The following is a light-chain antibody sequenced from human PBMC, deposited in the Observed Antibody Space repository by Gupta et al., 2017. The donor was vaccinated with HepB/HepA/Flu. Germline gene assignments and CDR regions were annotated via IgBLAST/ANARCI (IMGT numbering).Light chain of an antibody. CDR2: GAS. CDR1: QGIITW. CDR3: QQYNSHLGIT. Sequence: DIQMTHSPSSLSASVADRVTITSRASQGIITWLAWYQQKPEKDPKSLIYGASSLQSGVPSRFSGSGSGTDFTLTISSLQPEDFATYYCQQYNSHLGITFGQGTRLEIK. V-gene: IGKV1D-16*01. J-gene: IGKJ5*01.